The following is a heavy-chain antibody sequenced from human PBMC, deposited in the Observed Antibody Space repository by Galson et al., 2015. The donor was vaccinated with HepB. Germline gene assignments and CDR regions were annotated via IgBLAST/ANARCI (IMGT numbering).Heavy chain of an antibody. CDR3: ARATRGYSSGYGFYFDY. D-gene: IGHD5-18*01. V-gene: IGHV4-59*01. CDR1: GGSISSYY. CDR2: IYYSGST. Sequence: ETLSLTCTVSGGSISSYYWSWIRQPPGKGLEWIGYIYYSGSTNYNPSLKSRVTISVDTSKNQLSLKVSSVTAADTAVYYCARATRGYSSGYGFYFDYWGQGSLVTVSS. J-gene: IGHJ4*02.